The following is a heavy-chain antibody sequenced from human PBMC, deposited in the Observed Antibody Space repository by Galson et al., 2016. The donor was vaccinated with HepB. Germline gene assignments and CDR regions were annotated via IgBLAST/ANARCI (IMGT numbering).Heavy chain of an antibody. CDR3: ARGQDVFDY. CDR2: IYYSGRT. J-gene: IGHJ4*02. Sequence: LSLTCSVSGGSINTYFWSWIRQPPGKALEWIGYIYYSGRTSYNPSLKSRVTMSVDTSEKQISLRLSPVTAADTAVYYCARGQDVFDYWGQGTLVTVSS. CDR1: GGSINTYF. V-gene: IGHV4-59*08.